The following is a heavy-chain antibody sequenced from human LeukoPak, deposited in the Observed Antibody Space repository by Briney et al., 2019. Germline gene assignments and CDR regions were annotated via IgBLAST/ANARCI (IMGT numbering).Heavy chain of an antibody. D-gene: IGHD2-8*01. CDR1: GYTFTSYY. J-gene: IGHJ6*02. V-gene: IGHV1-46*01. CDR3: ARAIGYCTNGVCYRPSDYYGMDV. CDR2: INPSGGST. Sequence: ASVKVSCKASGYTFTSYYMHWVRQAPGQGLEWMGIINPSGGSTSYAQKFQGSVTMTRDTSTSTVYMELSSLRSEDTAVYYCARAIGYCTNGVCYRPSDYYGMDVWGQGTTVTVSS.